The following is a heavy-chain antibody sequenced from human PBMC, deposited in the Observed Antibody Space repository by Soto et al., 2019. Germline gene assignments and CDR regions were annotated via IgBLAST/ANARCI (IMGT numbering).Heavy chain of an antibody. D-gene: IGHD6-19*01. V-gene: IGHV3-23*01. CDR2: ISGSGGST. J-gene: IGHJ4*02. CDR1: GFTFSSYA. Sequence: GSLRLSCAASGFTFSSYAMSWVRQAPGKGLEWVSAISGSGGSTYYADSVKGRFTISRDNSKNTLYLQMNSLRAEDTAVYYFAKSPSIAVAGQTLDYWGQGTLVTVSS. CDR3: AKSPSIAVAGQTLDY.